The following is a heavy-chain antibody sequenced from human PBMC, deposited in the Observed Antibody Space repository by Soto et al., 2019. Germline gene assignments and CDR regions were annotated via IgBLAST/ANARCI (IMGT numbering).Heavy chain of an antibody. CDR2: ISGSGGST. J-gene: IGHJ4*02. V-gene: IGHV3-23*01. Sequence: EVQLLESGGGLVQPGGSLRLSCAASGFTFSSYAMSWVRQAPGKGLEWVSAISGSGGSTYYADSVKGRVNSTRDNTKNTLYMHMNSRISEDTAVYYCVGYYNGSGSYFCWGPGTLVTVSS. CDR3: VGYYNGSGSYFC. CDR1: GFTFSSYA. D-gene: IGHD3-10*01.